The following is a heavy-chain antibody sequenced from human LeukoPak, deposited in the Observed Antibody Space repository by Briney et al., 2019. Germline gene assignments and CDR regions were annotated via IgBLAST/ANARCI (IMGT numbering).Heavy chain of an antibody. V-gene: IGHV3-30*18. D-gene: IGHD1-26*01. CDR1: GFTFSSYG. CDR3: AKGGGSYLHYFDY. CDR2: ISYDGSNK. Sequence: GGSLRLSCAASGFTFSSYGMHWVRQAPGKGLEWVAVISYDGSNKYYADSVKGRFTISRVNSKNTLYLQMNSLRAEDTAVYYCAKGGGSYLHYFDYWGQGTLVTVSS. J-gene: IGHJ4*02.